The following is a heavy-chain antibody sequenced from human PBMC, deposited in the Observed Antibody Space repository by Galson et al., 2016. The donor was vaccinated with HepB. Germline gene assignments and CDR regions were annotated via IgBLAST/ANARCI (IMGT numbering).Heavy chain of an antibody. J-gene: IGHJ6*02. D-gene: IGHD3-3*01. CDR3: AGWRDYNYGMDV. CDR1: GFTFSSYD. V-gene: IGHV3-13*01. Sequence: SLRLSCAASGFTFSSYDMHWVRQATGKGLEWVSTIGTAGDTYYPGSVKGRFTISRENAKNSLYLQMNSLRAGDTAVYYCAGWRDYNYGMDVWGQGTTVTVSS. CDR2: IGTAGDT.